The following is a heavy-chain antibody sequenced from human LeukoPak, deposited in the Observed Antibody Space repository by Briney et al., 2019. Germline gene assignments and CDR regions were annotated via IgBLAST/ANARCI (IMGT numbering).Heavy chain of an antibody. D-gene: IGHD1-26*01. V-gene: IGHV3-7*01. CDR2: INGDGSIK. CDR1: GFTLSSYW. Sequence: GGSLRLACAASGFTLSSYWMTWGRQAPGRGLEWVSNINGDGSIKNYVHSVRGRFSILRDNGKDAVYLQMNSLTVHDTAIYYCARDPIVGDTGGGDYWGQGALVTVSS. J-gene: IGHJ4*02. CDR3: ARDPIVGDTGGGDY.